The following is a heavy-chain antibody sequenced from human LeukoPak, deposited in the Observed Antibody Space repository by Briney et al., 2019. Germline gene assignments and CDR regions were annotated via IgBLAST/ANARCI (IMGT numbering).Heavy chain of an antibody. CDR2: FYRENM. V-gene: IGHV4-61*02. CDR3: ARDLAGYPYNWFDP. D-gene: IGHD3-9*01. J-gene: IGHJ5*02. CDR1: GDSFSSTGYY. Sequence: SQTLSLTCTVSGDSFSSTGYYWNWIRQPAGKGLEWIGRFYRENMDYNPSLKSRVTISVDTSKNQFSLKLSSVTAADTAVYYCARDLAGYPYNWFDPWGQGTLVTVSS.